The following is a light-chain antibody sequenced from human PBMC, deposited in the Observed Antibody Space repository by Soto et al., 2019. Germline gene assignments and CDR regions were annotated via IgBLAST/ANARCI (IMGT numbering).Light chain of an antibody. Sequence: DIPMTQSPSSLSASVGDRVTITCRASQGISNYLAWYQQKPGKVPELLIYGASTLQSGVPSRFSGSGSGTDFTLTITSLQHEDVATYYCQKSNSASLTFGGGTKVEIK. CDR3: QKSNSASLT. V-gene: IGKV1-27*01. J-gene: IGKJ4*01. CDR1: QGISNY. CDR2: GAS.